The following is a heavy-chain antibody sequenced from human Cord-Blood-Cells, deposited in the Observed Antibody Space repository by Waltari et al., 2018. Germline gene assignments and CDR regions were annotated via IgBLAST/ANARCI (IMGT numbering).Heavy chain of an antibody. CDR2: MSCSGGST. Sequence: EVQLLESGGGLVQPGGSLRLSCAASGFTFSSYAMSWVRQAPGKGLEWVSAMSCSGGSTYYADSVKGRFTISRDNSKNTLYLQMNSLRAEDTAVYYCAKAYDYSNYFFDYWGQGTLVTVSS. CDR1: GFTFSSYA. CDR3: AKAYDYSNYFFDY. V-gene: IGHV3-23*01. J-gene: IGHJ4*02. D-gene: IGHD4-4*01.